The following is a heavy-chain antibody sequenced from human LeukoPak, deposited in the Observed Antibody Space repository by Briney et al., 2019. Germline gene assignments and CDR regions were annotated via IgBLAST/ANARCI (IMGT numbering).Heavy chain of an antibody. Sequence: SETLSLTCTVSGGSISSSSYYWGWIRQPPGKGLEWIGSIYHSGSTYYNPSLKSRVTIAVETSKNQFSLKLSSVTAADKAVYYCARAPRSGIQLWFDYWGQGTLVTVSS. CDR1: GGSISSSSYY. CDR3: ARAPRSGIQLWFDY. J-gene: IGHJ4*02. CDR2: IYHSGST. V-gene: IGHV4-39*07. D-gene: IGHD5-18*01.